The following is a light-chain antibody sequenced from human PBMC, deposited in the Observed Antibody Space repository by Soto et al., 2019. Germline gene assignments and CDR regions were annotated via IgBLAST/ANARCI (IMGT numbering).Light chain of an antibody. V-gene: IGKV3-20*01. Sequence: IVLTQSPGTLSLSPGERATLSCRASQSVSSSYSAWYQQKPGQAPRLLIYGASSRATGIPDRFSGSGSGTDFTLTISRQEPEDFAVYYCQQYGSSRTWTFGQGTKVDIK. CDR2: GAS. CDR1: QSVSSSY. CDR3: QQYGSSRTWT. J-gene: IGKJ1*01.